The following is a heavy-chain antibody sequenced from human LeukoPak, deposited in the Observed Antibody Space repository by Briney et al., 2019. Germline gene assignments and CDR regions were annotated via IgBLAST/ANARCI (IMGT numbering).Heavy chain of an antibody. CDR3: AKGAGGFSYYNWFDP. Sequence: SETLCLTCTDSGGSISSYYWSWIRQPPGKGLEWIGYIYYSGSTNYNPSLKSRVTISVDTSKNQFSLELASVTAADTAIYYCAKGAGGFSYYNWFDPWGQGTLVTVSS. CDR2: IYYSGST. CDR1: GGSISSYY. D-gene: IGHD5-18*01. J-gene: IGHJ5*02. V-gene: IGHV4-59*12.